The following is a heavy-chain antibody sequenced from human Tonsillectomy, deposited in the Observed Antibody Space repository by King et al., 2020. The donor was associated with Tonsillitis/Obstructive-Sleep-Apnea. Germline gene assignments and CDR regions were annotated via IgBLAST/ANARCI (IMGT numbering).Heavy chain of an antibody. CDR2: IGSSSTI. Sequence: VQLVESGGGLVQPGGSLRLSCAASGFTFSSYSMNWVRQAPGKGLEWVSYIGSSSTIYYADSVKGRFTISRDNAKNSLYLQMNSLRDEDTAVYYCARERNYDFWSGPFDYWGQGTLVTVSS. CDR3: ARERNYDFWSGPFDY. D-gene: IGHD3-3*01. V-gene: IGHV3-48*02. CDR1: GFTFSSYS. J-gene: IGHJ4*02.